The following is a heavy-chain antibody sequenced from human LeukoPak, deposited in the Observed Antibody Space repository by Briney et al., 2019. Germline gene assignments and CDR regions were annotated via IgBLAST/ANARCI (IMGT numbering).Heavy chain of an antibody. Sequence: PSETLSLTCAVYGGSFSGYYWSWIRQHPGKGLEWMGYIYYSGSTYYNPSLTSRVTISVDTSKNQSSLKLSSVTAADTAVYYCASSIYSSSCSSYYYYGMDVWGQGTTVTVSS. CDR1: GGSFSGYY. CDR3: ASSIYSSSCSSYYYYGMDV. J-gene: IGHJ6*02. V-gene: IGHV4-34*01. CDR2: IYYSGST. D-gene: IGHD6-13*01.